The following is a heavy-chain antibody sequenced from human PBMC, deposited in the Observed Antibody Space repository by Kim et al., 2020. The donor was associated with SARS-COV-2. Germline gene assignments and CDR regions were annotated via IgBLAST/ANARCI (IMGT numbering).Heavy chain of an antibody. Sequence: YADSVKGRFTISRDNAKNTLYLQMNSLRAEDTALYYCARAAANTRNAFDFWGQGTMVTVSS. CDR3: ARAAANTRNAFDF. J-gene: IGHJ3*01. V-gene: IGHV3-74*01. D-gene: IGHD6-13*01.